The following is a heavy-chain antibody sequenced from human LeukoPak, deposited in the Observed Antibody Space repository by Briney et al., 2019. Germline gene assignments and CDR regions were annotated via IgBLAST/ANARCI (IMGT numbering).Heavy chain of an antibody. J-gene: IGHJ4*02. CDR3: ARRDSSGVVPRWDY. V-gene: IGHV4-39*01. D-gene: IGHD6-19*01. Sequence: SETLSLTCTVSGGSISSSSYYWGWIRQPPGKGLEWIGSIYYSGSTYYNPSLKSRVTISVDTSKNQFSLKLSSVTAADTAVYYCARRDSSGVVPRWDYWGQGTLVTVSS. CDR1: GGSISSSSYY. CDR2: IYYSGST.